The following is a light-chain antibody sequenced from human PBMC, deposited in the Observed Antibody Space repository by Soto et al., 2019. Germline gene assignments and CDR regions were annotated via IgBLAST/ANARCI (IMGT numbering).Light chain of an antibody. Sequence: DIVMTQSPLSLPVTPGEPASISCRSSQSLLHGNGYNYLDWYLQKPGQSPQLLIYLGSNRASGVPDRFSGSGSGTDFTLKISRVVAEDVGVYYCMQALQTPLTFGGGTKVDIK. CDR3: MQALQTPLT. CDR1: QSLLHGNGYNY. V-gene: IGKV2-28*01. J-gene: IGKJ4*01. CDR2: LGS.